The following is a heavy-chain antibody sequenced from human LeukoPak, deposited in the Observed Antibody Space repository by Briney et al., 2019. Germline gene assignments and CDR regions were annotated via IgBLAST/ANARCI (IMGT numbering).Heavy chain of an antibody. CDR2: IYYSGST. J-gene: IGHJ5*02. CDR3: AREGLSYCGGDCYP. D-gene: IGHD2-21*02. V-gene: IGHV4-39*02. CDR1: GGSISSSSYY. Sequence: SETLSLTCTVSGGSISSSSYYWGWIRQPPGKGLEGIVSIYYSGSTYYNPSLKSRVTISVDTSKNQFSLKLSSVTAADTAVYYCAREGLSYCGGDCYPWGQGTLVTVSS.